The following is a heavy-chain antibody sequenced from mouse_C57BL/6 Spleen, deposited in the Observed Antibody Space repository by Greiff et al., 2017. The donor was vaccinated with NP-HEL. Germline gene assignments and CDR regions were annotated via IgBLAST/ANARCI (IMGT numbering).Heavy chain of an antibody. Sequence: EVMLVESGGGLVKPGGSLKLSCAASGFTFSSYAMSWVRQTPEKRLEWVATISDGGSYTYYPDNVKGRFTISRDNAKNNLYLQMSHLKSEDTAMYYCAREDYGNYLDYWGKGTTLTGSS. V-gene: IGHV5-4*01. CDR1: GFTFSSYA. CDR2: ISDGGSYT. D-gene: IGHD2-1*01. J-gene: IGHJ2*01. CDR3: AREDYGNYLDY.